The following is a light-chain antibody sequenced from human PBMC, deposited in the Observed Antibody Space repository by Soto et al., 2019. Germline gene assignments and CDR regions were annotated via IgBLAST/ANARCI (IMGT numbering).Light chain of an antibody. CDR3: QQSYSTPIT. Sequence: DLELPASPASLSLSVRHRLTLLCLASQSISSSLTWYQQKPGKAPKLLIYAASSLQSGVPSRFSGSGSGTDFTLTISSLQPDDFATYYCQQSYSTPITFGQGTRLEIK. V-gene: IGKV1-39*01. J-gene: IGKJ5*01. CDR1: QSISSS. CDR2: AAS.